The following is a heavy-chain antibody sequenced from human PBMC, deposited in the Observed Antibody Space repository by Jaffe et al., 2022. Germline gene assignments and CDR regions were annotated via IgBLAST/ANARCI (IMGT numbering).Heavy chain of an antibody. V-gene: IGHV3-15*01. J-gene: IGHJ4*02. CDR1: GFTFSNAW. CDR3: TTDPYYDFWSGYSWSGY. Sequence: EVQLVESGGGLVKPGGSLRLSCAASGFTFSNAWMSWVRQAPGKGLEWVGRIKSKTDGGTTDYAAPVKGRFTISRDDSKNTLYLQMNSLKTEDTAVYYCTTDPYYDFWSGYSWSGYWGQGTLVTVSS. CDR2: IKSKTDGGTT. D-gene: IGHD3-3*01.